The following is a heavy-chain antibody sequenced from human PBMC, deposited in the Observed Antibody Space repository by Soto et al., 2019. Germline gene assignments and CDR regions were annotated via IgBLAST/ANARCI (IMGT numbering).Heavy chain of an antibody. CDR2: INPNSGGT. V-gene: IGHV1-2*04. CDR3: ARATRNNEYSSPHAEFDY. CDR1: GYTFTGYY. J-gene: IGHJ4*02. D-gene: IGHD6-6*01. Sequence: ASVKVSCKASGYTFTGYYMHWVRQAPGQGLEWMGWINPNSGGTNYAQKFQGWVTMTRDTSISTAYMELSRLRSDDTAVYYCARATRNNEYSSPHAEFDYWGQGTLVTVSS.